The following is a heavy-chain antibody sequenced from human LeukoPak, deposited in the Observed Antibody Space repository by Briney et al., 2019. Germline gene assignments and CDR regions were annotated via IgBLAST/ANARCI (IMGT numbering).Heavy chain of an antibody. D-gene: IGHD4-17*01. V-gene: IGHV4-34*01. CDR1: GGSFSGYY. CDR3: ARGGCLRSHFDY. CDR2: INHSGST. J-gene: IGHJ4*02. Sequence: PSETLSLTCAVYGGSFSGYYSSWIRQPPGKGLEWIGEINHSGSTNYNPSLKSRVTISVDTSKNQFSLKLSSVTAADTAVYYCARGGCLRSHFDYWGQGTLVTVSS.